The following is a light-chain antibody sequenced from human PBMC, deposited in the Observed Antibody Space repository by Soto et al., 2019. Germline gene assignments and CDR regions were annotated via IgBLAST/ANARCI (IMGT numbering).Light chain of an antibody. CDR1: QGISYD. J-gene: IGKJ4*01. CDR2: AAT. Sequence: AIEMTQSPSSLSASVGDRVTITCRASQGISYDLGWDQQKPGKAPKVLIQAATSLQSGVPSRFSGSGSGTEFTLTISSLQPEDFATYYCLQDYTYPRTFGGGTKVEIK. V-gene: IGKV1-6*02. CDR3: LQDYTYPRT.